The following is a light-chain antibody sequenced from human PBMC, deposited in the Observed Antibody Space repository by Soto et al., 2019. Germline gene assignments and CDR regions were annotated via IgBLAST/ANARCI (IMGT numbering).Light chain of an antibody. Sequence: QSVVTQPPSASGTPGPRVPISFSGNRSHIGNNYVHWYQHLPGTAPKLLIHNNSQRPSGVPDRFSGSKSGTSASLAISGLRSEDEAEFYCAAWDDSLSGYVFGSGTKVTVL. CDR1: RSHIGNNY. V-gene: IGLV1-47*01. CDR3: AAWDDSLSGYV. J-gene: IGLJ1*01. CDR2: NNS.